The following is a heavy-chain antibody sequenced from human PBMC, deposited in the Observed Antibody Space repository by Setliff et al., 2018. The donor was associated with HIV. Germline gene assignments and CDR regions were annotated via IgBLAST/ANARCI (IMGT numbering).Heavy chain of an antibody. J-gene: IGHJ4*02. CDR2: INAGNGNT. D-gene: IGHD3-22*01. V-gene: IGHV1-3*01. CDR3: ARDYRPNYYDNSGSPGY. Sequence: ASVKVSCKSSGYTFTSYTMHWVRQAPGQRLEWMGRINAGNGNTKYSQKFQGRVTITRDTSATTAYMELSSLRSEDTAVYYCARDYRPNYYDNSGSPGYWGQGTLVTVSS. CDR1: GYTFTSYT.